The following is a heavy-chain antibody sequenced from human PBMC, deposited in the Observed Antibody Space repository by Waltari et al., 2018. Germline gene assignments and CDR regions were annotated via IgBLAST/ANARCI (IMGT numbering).Heavy chain of an antibody. V-gene: IGHV3-23*01. J-gene: IGHJ4*02. Sequence: EVQLLESGGGLVQPGGSLRLSCAASGFTFSSSAMSWVRQAPGKGLEWVSAISGSGGSTYYADSVKGRFTIYRDNSKNTLYLQMNSLRAEDTAVYYCAKGYYYDSSGYPIDYWGQGTLVTVCS. CDR1: GFTFSSSA. CDR2: ISGSGGST. D-gene: IGHD3-22*01. CDR3: AKGYYYDSSGYPIDY.